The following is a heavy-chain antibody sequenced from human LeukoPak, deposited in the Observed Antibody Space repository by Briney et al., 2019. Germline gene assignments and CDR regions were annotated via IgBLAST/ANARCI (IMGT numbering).Heavy chain of an antibody. V-gene: IGHV3-74*01. D-gene: IGHD4-23*01. J-gene: IGHJ4*02. CDR3: ARGRPHGNDY. CDR2: INTDGSIT. Sequence: GGSLRLSCAASGFTFSDYWIHWVRQAPGKGLVWVSRINTDGSITNYADSVKGRFSISRDNAKNTLYLQMSSLRVEDTAVYYCARGRPHGNDYWGQGTLVTVSS. CDR1: GFTFSDYW.